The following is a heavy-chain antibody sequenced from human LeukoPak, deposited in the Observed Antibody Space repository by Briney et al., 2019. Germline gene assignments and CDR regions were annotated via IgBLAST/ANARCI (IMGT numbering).Heavy chain of an antibody. D-gene: IGHD4-11*01. CDR1: GGSISSGSYY. CDR2: FYTSGST. Sequence: PSQTLSLTCTVSGGSISSGSYYWSWIRQPAGKGLEWIGRFYTSGSTDYNPSLKSRVTISIDTSKNQFSLKLSSVTAADTAVYYCAREGEYSNRLDPWGQGTLVTVSS. CDR3: AREGEYSNRLDP. V-gene: IGHV4-61*02. J-gene: IGHJ5*02.